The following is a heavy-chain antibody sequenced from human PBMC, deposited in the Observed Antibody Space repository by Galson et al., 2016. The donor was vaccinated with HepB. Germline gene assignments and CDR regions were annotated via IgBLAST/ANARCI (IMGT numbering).Heavy chain of an antibody. D-gene: IGHD1-26*01. Sequence: SLRLSCAASGFIVSSNYMNWVRQAPGKGLEWVSIIYSDGSTHYADSVKGRFTISRDNSKNTVYLQMNSLRADDTAVYYCARGGDSAYYWFDPWGQGTLVTVSS. J-gene: IGHJ5*02. CDR3: ARGGDSAYYWFDP. CDR1: GFIVSSNY. CDR2: IYSDGST. V-gene: IGHV3-53*01.